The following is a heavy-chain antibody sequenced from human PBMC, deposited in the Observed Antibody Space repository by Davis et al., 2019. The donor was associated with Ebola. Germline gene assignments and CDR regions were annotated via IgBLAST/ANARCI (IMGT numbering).Heavy chain of an antibody. CDR3: ARAGVYSSSRGTYYYYYGMDV. D-gene: IGHD6-6*01. V-gene: IGHV1-2*02. CDR1: GYTFTGYY. Sequence: ASVKVSCKASGYTFTGYYMHWVRQAPGQGLEWMGWINPNSGGTNYAQKFQGRVTMTRDTSISTAYMELSRLKSDDTAMYYCARAGVYSSSRGTYYYYYGMDVWGQGTTVTVSS. J-gene: IGHJ6*02. CDR2: INPNSGGT.